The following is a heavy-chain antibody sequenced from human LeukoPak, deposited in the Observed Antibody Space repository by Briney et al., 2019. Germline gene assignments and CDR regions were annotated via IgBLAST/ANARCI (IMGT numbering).Heavy chain of an antibody. CDR2: INPSTGGT. J-gene: IGHJ4*02. D-gene: IGHD3-16*01. Sequence: ASVKVSCKTSGYTFIDYYVHWIRQAPGQGLEWMGRINPSTGGTDFAQKFQGKASMTRDTSISTAYMELSRLGSDDTAVYYCATLGEDKTDTPFDYWGQGTLVTVSS. CDR1: GYTFIDYY. CDR3: ATLGEDKTDTPFDY. V-gene: IGHV1-2*06.